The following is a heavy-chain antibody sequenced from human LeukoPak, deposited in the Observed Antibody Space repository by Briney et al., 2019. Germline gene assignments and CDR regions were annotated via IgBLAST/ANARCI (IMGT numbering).Heavy chain of an antibody. D-gene: IGHD5-24*01. CDR3: ARVPSRDGYNWKGDYYYYMDV. CDR2: IYPGDSDT. CDR1: GYSFTSYW. V-gene: IGHV5-51*01. J-gene: IGHJ6*03. Sequence: GESLKISCKGSGYSFTSYWIGWVRQMPGKGLEWMGIIYPGDSDTRYSPSFQGQVTISADKSISTAYLQWSSLKASDTAMYYCARVPSRDGYNWKGDYYYYMDVWGKGTTVTVSS.